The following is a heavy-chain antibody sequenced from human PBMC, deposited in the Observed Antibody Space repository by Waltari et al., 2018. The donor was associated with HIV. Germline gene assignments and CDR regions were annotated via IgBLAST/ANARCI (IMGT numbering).Heavy chain of an antibody. D-gene: IGHD2-15*01. Sequence: EVQLVQSGAEVKKPGESLKISCKGSGYSFTSYWIGWVGQMPGKGLERMGIIYPGYSDTRYSPFFQGQVTISADKSISTAYLQWSSLKASDTAMYYCARARLRYCSGGSCNDAFDIWGQGTMVTVSS. V-gene: IGHV5-51*01. CDR3: ARARLRYCSGGSCNDAFDI. CDR2: IYPGYSDT. J-gene: IGHJ3*02. CDR1: GYSFTSYW.